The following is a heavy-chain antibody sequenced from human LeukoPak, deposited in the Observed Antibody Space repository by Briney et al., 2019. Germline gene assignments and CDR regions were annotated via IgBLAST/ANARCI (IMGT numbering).Heavy chain of an antibody. CDR3: ASGQFSVSYDY. CDR1: GGSVSGGSYY. J-gene: IGHJ4*02. D-gene: IGHD5/OR15-5a*01. CDR2: FYYTGST. Sequence: PSETLSLTCTVSGGSVSGGSYYWSWIRQPPGKGLEWIGYFYYTGSTNYNPSLKSRVTISVDTSKNQFSLRLSSVTAADTAVYYCASGQFSVSYDYWGQGILVTVSS. V-gene: IGHV4-61*01.